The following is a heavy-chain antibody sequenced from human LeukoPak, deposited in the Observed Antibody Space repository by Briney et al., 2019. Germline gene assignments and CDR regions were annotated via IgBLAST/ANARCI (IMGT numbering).Heavy chain of an antibody. D-gene: IGHD3-10*01. Sequence: SETLSLTCAVYGGSFSGYYWSWIRQPPGKGLEWIGEINHSGSTNYNPSLKSRVTISVDTSKNRFSLKLSSVTAADTAVYYCARVYYYGSGSGDFDYWGQGTLVTVSS. CDR2: INHSGST. CDR3: ARVYYYGSGSGDFDY. CDR1: GGSFSGYY. J-gene: IGHJ4*02. V-gene: IGHV4-34*01.